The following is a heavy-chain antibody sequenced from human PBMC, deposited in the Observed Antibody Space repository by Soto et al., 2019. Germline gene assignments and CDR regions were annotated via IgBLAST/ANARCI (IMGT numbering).Heavy chain of an antibody. D-gene: IGHD3-22*01. Sequence: QVQLVQSGAEVRKPGSSVKVSCQSFGGSFSSYAFSWVRQAPGQGREWMGGLIVILGTTNYAQKFKGRVTFTADESTSTAYMEVSSLESEDTAIYYCASSYYDGSGYSIDYWGQGTQVTVSS. J-gene: IGHJ4*02. CDR3: ASSYYDGSGYSIDY. CDR2: LIVILGTT. CDR1: GGSFSSYA. V-gene: IGHV1-69*01.